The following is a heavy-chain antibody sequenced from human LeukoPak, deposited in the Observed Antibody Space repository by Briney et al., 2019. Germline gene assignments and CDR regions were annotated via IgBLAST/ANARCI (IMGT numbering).Heavy chain of an antibody. J-gene: IGHJ6*02. CDR1: GYTFTGYY. CDR3: ARGPRYSYGSPWRRYYYGMDV. CDR2: MNPNSGNT. Sequence: GASVKVSCKASGYTFTGYYMHWVRQAPGQGLEWMGWMNPNSGNTGYALKFQGRVTMTRNTSISTAYMELSSLRSEDTAVYYCARGPRYSYGSPWRRYYYGMDVWGQGTTVTVSS. D-gene: IGHD5-18*01. V-gene: IGHV1-8*02.